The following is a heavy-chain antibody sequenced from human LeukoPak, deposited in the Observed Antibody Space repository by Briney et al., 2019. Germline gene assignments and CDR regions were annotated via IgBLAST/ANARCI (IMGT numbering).Heavy chain of an antibody. D-gene: IGHD2-15*01. J-gene: IGHJ4*02. CDR3: ARMPGLGFCTGGRCWGFDN. V-gene: IGHV3-33*01. CDR1: GFTFSSYG. CDR2: IWYDGSNK. Sequence: PGRSLRLSCAASGFTFSSYGMHWVRQAPGKGLEWVAVIWYDGSNKYYADSVKGRFTISRDNSKNTLYLQMNSLRAEDTAVYYCARMPGLGFCTGGRCWGFDNWGQGALVTVSS.